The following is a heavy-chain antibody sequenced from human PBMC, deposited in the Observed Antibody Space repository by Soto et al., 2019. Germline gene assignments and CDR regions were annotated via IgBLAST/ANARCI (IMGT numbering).Heavy chain of an antibody. D-gene: IGHD1-1*01. CDR1: GLSLTSRPMG. J-gene: IGHJ4*02. V-gene: IGHV2-5*02. CDR3: AHRLSGYNWNGGYFDY. CDR2: IYWDDDK. Sequence: QITLKESGPTRVKPTQPLPLTCTFSGLSLTSRPMGVGWIRQPPGKALEWLVFIYWDDDKRYSPSLKSRLTITKDTSGNQVVLTMTNRDPVDTATYYCAHRLSGYNWNGGYFDYWGQGALVTVSS.